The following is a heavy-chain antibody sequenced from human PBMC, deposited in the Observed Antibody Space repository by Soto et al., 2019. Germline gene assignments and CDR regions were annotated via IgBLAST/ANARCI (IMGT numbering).Heavy chain of an antibody. Sequence: QMQLVQSGPEVKKPGTSVKVSCKASGFTFTSSAVQWVRQARGQRLEWIGWIVVGSGNTNYAQKFQERVTITRDMSTSTAYMELSSLRSEDTAVYYCAAGEAGSHGHDAFDIWGQGTMVTVSS. D-gene: IGHD6-13*01. CDR2: IVVGSGNT. V-gene: IGHV1-58*01. CDR1: GFTFTSSA. CDR3: AAGEAGSHGHDAFDI. J-gene: IGHJ3*02.